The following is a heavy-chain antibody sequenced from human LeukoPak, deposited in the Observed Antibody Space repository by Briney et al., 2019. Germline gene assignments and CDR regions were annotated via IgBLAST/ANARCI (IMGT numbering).Heavy chain of an antibody. Sequence: ASVKVSCKASGYTFTGYYMHWVRQAPGQGLEWMGWINPNSGGTNYAQKFQGRVTITADKSTSTAYMELSSLRSEDTAVYYCARSPSLGATPLDYWGQGTLVTVSS. CDR2: INPNSGGT. V-gene: IGHV1-2*02. CDR1: GYTFTGYY. CDR3: ARSPSLGATPLDY. D-gene: IGHD1-26*01. J-gene: IGHJ4*02.